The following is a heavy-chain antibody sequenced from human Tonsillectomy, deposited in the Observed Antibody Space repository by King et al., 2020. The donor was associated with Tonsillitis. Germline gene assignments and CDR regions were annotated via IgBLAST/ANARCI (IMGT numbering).Heavy chain of an antibody. Sequence: VQLVESGGGLVQPGRSLRLSCAASGFTFDDYAMHWVRQAPGKGLEWVSGISWNSGSKGYADSVKGRFTISRDNAKNSLYLQMNSLRAEDTAFYYCAKDYYGSGNSWFDPWGQGTLVTVSS. CDR3: AKDYYGSGNSWFDP. CDR2: ISWNSGSK. D-gene: IGHD3-10*01. J-gene: IGHJ5*02. CDR1: GFTFDDYA. V-gene: IGHV3-9*01.